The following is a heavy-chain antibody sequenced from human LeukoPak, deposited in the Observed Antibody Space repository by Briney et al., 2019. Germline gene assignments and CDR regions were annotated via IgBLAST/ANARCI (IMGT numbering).Heavy chain of an antibody. CDR2: ITTDGSGT. D-gene: IGHD2-8*01. CDR3: ARDKWQDY. J-gene: IGHJ4*02. V-gene: IGHV3-74*01. CDR1: GFTFGRYW. Sequence: GGSLRLSCADSGFTFGRYWMHWVRQAPGKGLVWVSHITTDGSGTSYADSVKGRFTISRDNAKNSLYLQMNSLRAEDTAVYYCARDKWQDYWGQGTLVTVSS.